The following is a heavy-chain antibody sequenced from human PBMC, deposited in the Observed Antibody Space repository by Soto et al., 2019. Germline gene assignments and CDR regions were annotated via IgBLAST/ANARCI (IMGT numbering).Heavy chain of an antibody. J-gene: IGHJ6*04. CDR1: GFTVSSKY. V-gene: IGHV3-66*01. D-gene: IGHD2-15*01. CDR2: IQSGGTT. Sequence: EVHLVESGGGLVQPGGSLRLSCAASGFTVSSKYMSWVRQAPGKGLEWVSLIQSGGTTYYADSVKGRFTISRDSSKNMLHLQIGSLRAEDTAVDYCARDGILCSGASCYGVPRDVWGKGTRVPVSS. CDR3: ARDGILCSGASCYGVPRDV.